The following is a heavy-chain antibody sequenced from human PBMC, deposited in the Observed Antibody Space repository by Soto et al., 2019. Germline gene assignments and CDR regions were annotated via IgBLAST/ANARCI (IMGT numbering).Heavy chain of an antibody. CDR3: ARVLRGVVNWFDP. D-gene: IGHD3-10*01. V-gene: IGHV1-69*01. Sequence: QVQLVQSGAEVKKPGSSVRVSCKASGGMFYSSAINWVRQAPGQGLEWMGGIVPMNGSPKYAQEFLGRVTISADASATTAYMDLSGLKSEDTAVYYCARVLRGVVNWFDPWGQGTLVTVSS. CDR2: IVPMNGSP. J-gene: IGHJ5*02. CDR1: GGMFYSSA.